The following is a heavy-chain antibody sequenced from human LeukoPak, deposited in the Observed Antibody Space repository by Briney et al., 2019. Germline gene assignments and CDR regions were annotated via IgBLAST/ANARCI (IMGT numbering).Heavy chain of an antibody. J-gene: IGHJ4*02. CDR3: VRDPSEVGAL. V-gene: IGHV1-2*02. D-gene: IGHD1-26*01. CDR1: GYTFTGYY. CDR2: INPNNGGT. Sequence: ASVKVSCKASGYTFTGYYMHWVRQAPGQGLEWMGWINPNNGGTNYARKFQGRVTMTSDTSISTAYMELSRLRSDDTAVYYCVRDPSEVGALWGQGSLVTVSS.